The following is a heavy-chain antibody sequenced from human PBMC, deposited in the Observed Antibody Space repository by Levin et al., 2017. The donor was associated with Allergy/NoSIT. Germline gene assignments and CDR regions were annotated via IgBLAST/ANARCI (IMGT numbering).Heavy chain of an antibody. V-gene: IGHV3-23*01. Sequence: GESLKISCAASGFTFSSYAMSWVRQAPGKGLEWVSAISGSGGSTYYADSVKGRFTISRDNSKNTLYLQMNSLRAEDTAVYYCAKDQPPYGYSGYDAFVRNYGAFDIWGQGTMVTVSS. CDR3: AKDQPPYGYSGYDAFVRNYGAFDI. D-gene: IGHD5-12*01. CDR2: ISGSGGST. J-gene: IGHJ3*02. CDR1: GFTFSSYA.